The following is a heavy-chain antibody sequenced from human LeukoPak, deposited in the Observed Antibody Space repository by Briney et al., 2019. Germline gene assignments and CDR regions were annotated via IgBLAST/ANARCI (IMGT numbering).Heavy chain of an antibody. CDR2: ISSSSSTI. J-gene: IGHJ4*02. CDR3: ARGSLYYSNYILDY. Sequence: PGGSLRLSCAASGFTFSSYSMNWVRQAPGKGLEWVSYISSSSSTIYYADSVKGRFTISRDNAKNSLYQQMNSLRAEDTAVYYCARGSLYYSNYILDYWGQGTLVTVSS. V-gene: IGHV3-48*04. CDR1: GFTFSSYS. D-gene: IGHD4-11*01.